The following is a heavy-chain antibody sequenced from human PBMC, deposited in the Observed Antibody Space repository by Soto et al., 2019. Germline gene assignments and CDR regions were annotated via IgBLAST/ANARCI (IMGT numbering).Heavy chain of an antibody. CDR3: ARDFGSDLSAPGAVFDY. J-gene: IGHJ4*02. V-gene: IGHV1-18*01. Sequence: ASLKGSCKTSNYIFSSYGIVCVRQAPVQGLEWMGWISVYNGNTKYNQKFHDRVTMTTETYTSTAYLELRSLRSDDTAIYYCARDFGSDLSAPGAVFDYWGQGTPVTVSS. D-gene: IGHD3-3*01. CDR2: ISVYNGNT. CDR1: NYIFSSYG.